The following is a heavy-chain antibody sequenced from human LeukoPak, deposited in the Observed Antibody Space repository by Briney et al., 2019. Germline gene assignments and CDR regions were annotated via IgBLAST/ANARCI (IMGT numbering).Heavy chain of an antibody. Sequence: PSETLSLTCTVSGGSISSSSYYWGWIRQPPGKGLEWIGSIYYSGSTYYNPSLKSRVTISVDTSKNQFSLKLSSVTAADTAVYYCARLSQKLLEFDYWGQGTLVTVSS. D-gene: IGHD3-10*01. CDR2: IYYSGST. J-gene: IGHJ4*02. CDR3: ARLSQKLLEFDY. V-gene: IGHV4-39*01. CDR1: GGSISSSSYY.